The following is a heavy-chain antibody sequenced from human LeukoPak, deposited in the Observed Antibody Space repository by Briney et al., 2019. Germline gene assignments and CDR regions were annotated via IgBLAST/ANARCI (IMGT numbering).Heavy chain of an antibody. CDR2: INHSGNT. CDR3: ARGVRGYDILTGYQGRFDP. V-gene: IGHV4-34*01. J-gene: IGHJ5*02. CDR1: GGSFSGYY. D-gene: IGHD3-9*01. Sequence: SETLSLTCAVCGGSFSGYYWSWLRQPPGKGLEWIGEINHSGNTNYNPSLKSRVTISVDTSKNQFSLKLSSVAAADTAVYYCARGVRGYDILTGYQGRFDPWGQGTLVTVSS.